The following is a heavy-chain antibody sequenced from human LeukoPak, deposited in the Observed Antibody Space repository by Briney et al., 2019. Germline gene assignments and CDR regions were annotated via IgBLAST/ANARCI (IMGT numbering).Heavy chain of an antibody. J-gene: IGHJ4*02. Sequence: SQTLSLTCTVSGGSISSGSYYWSWIRQPAGKGLEWIGRIYTSGSTNYNPSPKSRVTISVDTSKNQFSLKLSSVTAADTAVYYCARGWELLHFDYWGQGTLVTVSS. CDR2: IYTSGST. CDR3: ARGWELLHFDY. CDR1: GGSISSGSYY. D-gene: IGHD1-26*01. V-gene: IGHV4-61*02.